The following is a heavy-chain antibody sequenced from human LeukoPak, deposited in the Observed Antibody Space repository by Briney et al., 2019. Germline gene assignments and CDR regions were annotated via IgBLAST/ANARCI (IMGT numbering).Heavy chain of an antibody. CDR2: IYYSGST. J-gene: IGHJ6*02. CDR1: GGSISSYY. CDR3: ASDAPNYSLDV. Sequence: SETLSLTCTVSGGSISSYYWSWIRQPPGKGLEWIGYIYYSGSTNYNPSLKSRVTISVDTSKNQFSLKLSSVTAADTAVYYCASDAPNYSLDVWGRGTTVTVSS. V-gene: IGHV4-59*01.